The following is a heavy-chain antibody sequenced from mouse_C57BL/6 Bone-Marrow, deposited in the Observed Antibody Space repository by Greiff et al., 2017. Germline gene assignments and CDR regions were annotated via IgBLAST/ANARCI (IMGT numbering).Heavy chain of an antibody. CDR2: IDPNSGGT. CDR3: ARSRITTVVAYYAMDY. Sequence: QVQLQQSGAELVKPGASVKLSCKASGYTFTSSWMHWVKQRPGRGLEWIGRIDPNSGGTKYNEKFKSKATLTVDKPSSTAYMQLSSLTSEDSAVYYWARSRITTVVAYYAMDYWGQGTSVTVSS. V-gene: IGHV1-72*01. D-gene: IGHD1-1*01. J-gene: IGHJ4*01. CDR1: GYTFTSSW.